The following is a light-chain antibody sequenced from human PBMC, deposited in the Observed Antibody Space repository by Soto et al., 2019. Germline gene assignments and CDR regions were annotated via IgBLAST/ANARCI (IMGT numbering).Light chain of an antibody. CDR2: GTS. J-gene: IGKJ1*01. V-gene: IGKV3-20*01. Sequence: EIVLTQSPGTLSLSPGERATLSCRASQSVSSAYLAWYQQKPGQTPKLLIYGTSTRATGVPGRFSGSGSGTDFTLTISRLEPEDFAVYCCQQYATSRWTFGPGTKVEI. CDR1: QSVSSAY. CDR3: QQYATSRWT.